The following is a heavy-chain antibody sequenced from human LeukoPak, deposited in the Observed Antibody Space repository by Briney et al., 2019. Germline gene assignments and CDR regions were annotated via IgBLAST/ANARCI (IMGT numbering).Heavy chain of an antibody. V-gene: IGHV4-59*01. D-gene: IGHD3-16*01. CDR2: IYYSGST. CDR1: GGSISSYY. CDR3: ARERDYPAAFDY. J-gene: IGHJ4*02. Sequence: SETLSLTCIVSGGSISSYYWSWIRQPPGQGLEWIGYIYYSGSTNYNPSLKSRVTISVDTSKNQFSLELSSVTAADTAVYYCARERDYPAAFDYWGQGTLVTVSS.